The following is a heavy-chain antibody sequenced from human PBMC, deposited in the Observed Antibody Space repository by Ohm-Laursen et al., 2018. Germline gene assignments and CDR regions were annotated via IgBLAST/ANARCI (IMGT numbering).Heavy chain of an antibody. Sequence: SLRLSCAASGFTVSSNYMSWVRQAPGKGLEWVSVIYSGGSTSYADSVKGRFTISRDNSKNTPYLQMNTLRAEDTAVYYCARESRYCSGGNCYYWFDPWGQGALVTVSS. CDR3: ARESRYCSGGNCYYWFDP. D-gene: IGHD2-15*01. CDR2: IYSGGST. CDR1: GFTVSSNY. J-gene: IGHJ5*02. V-gene: IGHV3-53*01.